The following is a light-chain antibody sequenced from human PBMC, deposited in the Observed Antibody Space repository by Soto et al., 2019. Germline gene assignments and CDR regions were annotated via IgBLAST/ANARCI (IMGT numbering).Light chain of an antibody. Sequence: EVVLTQSPATLSLSPGERATLSCRASQSVDTYLAWYQQKPGQAPRLLIYDASNRATGVPARFSGSGSGTDFTLTISGLEPEDFAVYYCHQRNNWYTFGQGTKLEIK. V-gene: IGKV3-11*01. CDR1: QSVDTY. CDR3: HQRNNWYT. J-gene: IGKJ2*01. CDR2: DAS.